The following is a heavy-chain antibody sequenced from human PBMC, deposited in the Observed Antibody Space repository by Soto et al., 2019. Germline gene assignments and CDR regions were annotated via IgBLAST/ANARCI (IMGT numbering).Heavy chain of an antibody. J-gene: IGHJ4*01. D-gene: IGHD3-10*01. V-gene: IGHV5-51*01. Sequence: GESLKISCKASGYSFTSYWIVWVRQMPGKGLEWMGVIYPGDSDTRYSPSFQDQVTISADKSITTAYLQWSSLKASDTAIYYCAGSTNPFVGSGSSHWGQGTLVTVSS. CDR1: GYSFTSYW. CDR3: AGSTNPFVGSGSSH. CDR2: IYPGDSDT.